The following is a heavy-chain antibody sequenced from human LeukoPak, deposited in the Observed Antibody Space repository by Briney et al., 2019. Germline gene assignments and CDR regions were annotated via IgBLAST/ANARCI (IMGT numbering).Heavy chain of an antibody. D-gene: IGHD2-2*01. CDR3: ASYPRYSSTPPFDY. V-gene: IGHV1-2*02. Sequence: ASVKVSCKASGYTFTGYYMHWVRQAPGQGLEWMGWINPNTGETNSAQKFQGRVTMNRDTTINTAYMELTRLTSDDTAVYYCASYPRYSSTPPFDYWGQGTLVTVSS. CDR1: GYTFTGYY. CDR2: INPNTGET. J-gene: IGHJ4*02.